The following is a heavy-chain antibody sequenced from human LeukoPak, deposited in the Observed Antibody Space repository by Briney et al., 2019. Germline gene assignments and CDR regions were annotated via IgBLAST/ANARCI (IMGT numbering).Heavy chain of an antibody. CDR2: INHSGST. V-gene: IGHV4-34*01. D-gene: IGHD2-2*01. CDR3: ARLGYCSSTSCPATDY. CDR1: GGSFSGYY. Sequence: SETLSPTCAVYGGSFSGYYWSWIRQPPGKGLEWIGEINHSGSTNYNPSLKSRVTISVDTSKNQFSLKLSSVTAADTAVYYCARLGYCSSTSCPATDYWGQGTLVTVSS. J-gene: IGHJ4*02.